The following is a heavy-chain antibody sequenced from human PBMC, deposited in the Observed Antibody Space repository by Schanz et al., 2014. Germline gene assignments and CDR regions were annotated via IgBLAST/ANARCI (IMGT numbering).Heavy chain of an antibody. CDR2: ISYDGSNQ. V-gene: IGHV3-30*04. D-gene: IGHD3-10*01. J-gene: IGHJ4*02. CDR1: GFTVRSYA. Sequence: QLQLVESGGGVFQPGRSLRLSCAASGFTVRSYAMHWVRQAPGKGLEWVAAISYDGSNQYYTDSVKGRFTVSRDNSKNTLYLQMNSLRPEDTAVYYCVKEDRNHRSDYVYWGRGTLVTVSS. CDR3: VKEDRNHRSDYVY.